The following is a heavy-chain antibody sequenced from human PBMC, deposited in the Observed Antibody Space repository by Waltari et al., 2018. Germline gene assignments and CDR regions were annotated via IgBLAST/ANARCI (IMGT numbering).Heavy chain of an antibody. V-gene: IGHV3-49*03. CDR3: TRDGSRDYYYALDV. CDR1: GFTFGSYA. CDR2: IRSKAYGGTT. J-gene: IGHJ6*02. D-gene: IGHD2-2*03. Sequence: EVQLVESGGGLVQPGRSLRLSCTASGFTFGSYAMTWFRQAPGKGMEWVGFIRSKAYGGTTEYAASVKGRFTISRDDSKSIAYLQVNSLKIEDTAVYYCTRDGSRDYYYALDVWGQGTTVTVSS.